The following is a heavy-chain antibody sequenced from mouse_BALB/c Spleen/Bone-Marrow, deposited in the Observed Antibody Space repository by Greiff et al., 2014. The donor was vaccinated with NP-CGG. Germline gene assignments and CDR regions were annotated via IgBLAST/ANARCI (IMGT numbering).Heavy chain of an antibody. V-gene: IGHV1-5*01. D-gene: IGHD2-4*01. J-gene: IGHJ3*01. Sequence: EVKLQESGTVLARPGASVKMSCKASGYTFINYWMHWVKQRPGQGLEWIGAIYPGNSDTSYNQKFKAKAKLTAVTSTSTAYMELSSLTNEDSEVYYCTCFYYDYDGLGWFAYWGQGTLVTVSA. CDR3: TCFYYDYDGLGWFAY. CDR2: IYPGNSDT. CDR1: GYTFINYW.